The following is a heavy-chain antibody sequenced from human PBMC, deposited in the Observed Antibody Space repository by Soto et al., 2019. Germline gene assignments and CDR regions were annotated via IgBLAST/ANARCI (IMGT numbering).Heavy chain of an antibody. Sequence: ASVKVSCKVSGYTLTELSMHWVRQAPGKGLEWMGGFDPEDGETIYAQKFQGRVTMTEDTSTDTAYMELSSLRSEDTAVYYCATVSGSSGWWPGRMLHAFDIWGQGTMVTVSS. CDR3: ATVSGSSGWWPGRMLHAFDI. CDR1: GYTLTELS. D-gene: IGHD6-19*01. J-gene: IGHJ3*02. V-gene: IGHV1-24*01. CDR2: FDPEDGET.